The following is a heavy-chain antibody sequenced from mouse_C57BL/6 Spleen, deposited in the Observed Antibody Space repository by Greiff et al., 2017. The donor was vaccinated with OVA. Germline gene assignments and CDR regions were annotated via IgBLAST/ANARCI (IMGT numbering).Heavy chain of an antibody. CDR3: ATYGNYGGYFDV. V-gene: IGHV14-3*01. D-gene: IGHD2-1*01. CDR1: GFTIKNTY. J-gene: IGHJ1*03. Sequence: VQLQQSVAELVRPGASVKLSCTASGFTIKNTYMHWVKQRPEQGLEWIGRIDPANGNTKYAPKFQGKATITADTSSNTAYLQLSSLTSEDTAIYYCATYGNYGGYFDVWGTGTTVTVSS. CDR2: IDPANGNT.